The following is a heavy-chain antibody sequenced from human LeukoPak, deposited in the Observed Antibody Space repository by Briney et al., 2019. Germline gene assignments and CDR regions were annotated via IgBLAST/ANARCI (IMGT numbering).Heavy chain of an antibody. V-gene: IGHV3-48*02. D-gene: IGHD3-9*01. Sequence: GGSLRLSCAASGFTFSGYSMNWVRQAPGKGLEWVSYISSSSSTIYYADSVKGRFTISRDNAKNSLYLQMNSLRDEDTAVYYCARDGTYYDILTGYLRGSNWFDPWGQGTLVTVSS. CDR1: GFTFSGYS. J-gene: IGHJ5*02. CDR3: ARDGTYYDILTGYLRGSNWFDP. CDR2: ISSSSSTI.